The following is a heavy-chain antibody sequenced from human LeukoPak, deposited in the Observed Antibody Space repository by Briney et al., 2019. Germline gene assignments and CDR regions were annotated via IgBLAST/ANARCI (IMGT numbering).Heavy chain of an antibody. Sequence: GSSVKVSCKASGGTFSSYAISWVRQAPGQGLEWKGGIIPIFGTANYAQKLQGRVTITTDESTSTAYMELSSLRSEDTAVYYCASGKRITMIVVALTSLDYWGQGTLVTVSS. V-gene: IGHV1-69*05. CDR2: IIPIFGTA. J-gene: IGHJ4*02. CDR3: ASGKRITMIVVALTSLDY. CDR1: GGTFSSYA. D-gene: IGHD3-22*01.